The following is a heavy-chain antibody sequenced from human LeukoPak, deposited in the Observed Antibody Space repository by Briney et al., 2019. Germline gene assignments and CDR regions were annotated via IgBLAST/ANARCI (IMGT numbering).Heavy chain of an antibody. V-gene: IGHV4-59*12. CDR3: ARLAPLYCSGSTCYHPLDF. CDR2: IHYSGYT. Sequence: KPSETLSLTCTVSGASIKTYYWSWVRQPPGKELEYIGYIHYSGYTDSSPSLKSRVTFSLDTSGNQFSLKLSSVTAADTAVYYCARLAPLYCSGSTCYHPLDFWGQGTLVTVSS. CDR1: GASIKTYY. J-gene: IGHJ4*02. D-gene: IGHD2-15*01.